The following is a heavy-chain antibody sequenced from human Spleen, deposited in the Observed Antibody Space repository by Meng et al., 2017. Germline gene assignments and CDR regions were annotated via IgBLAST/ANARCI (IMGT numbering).Heavy chain of an antibody. V-gene: IGHV3-7*01. J-gene: IGHJ4*02. Sequence: GGSLRLSCAASGFTFSSYWMSWVRQAPGEGLEWVANIKQDGSDKYYVDSVKGRFTISRDNAKNSLYLIMNSLRAEDTAVFYCVRDNFYYGSGADYWGQGTLVTVSS. CDR1: GFTFSSYW. CDR3: VRDNFYYGSGADY. CDR2: IKQDGSDK. D-gene: IGHD3-10*01.